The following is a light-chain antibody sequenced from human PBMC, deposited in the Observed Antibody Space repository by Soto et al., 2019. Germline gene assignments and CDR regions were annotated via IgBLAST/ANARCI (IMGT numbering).Light chain of an antibody. Sequence: QLVLTQSPSASASLGASVKLTCTLSSGHSSYAIAWHQEHPEKGPRYLMKLNSAGSHSKGDGIPDHFSGSSSGAERYLTISSLQSGDEADYYCQTWGTGIQVVGGGTKVTVL. CDR3: QTWGTGIQV. V-gene: IGLV4-69*01. CDR2: LNSAGSH. CDR1: SGHSSYA. J-gene: IGLJ2*01.